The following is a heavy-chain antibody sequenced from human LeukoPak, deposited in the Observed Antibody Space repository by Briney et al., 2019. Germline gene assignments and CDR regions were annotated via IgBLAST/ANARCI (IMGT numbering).Heavy chain of an antibody. D-gene: IGHD6-13*01. J-gene: IGHJ5*02. CDR3: ARDMWQQFDWFDP. CDR1: GYTFTAYY. CDR2: INPNPGDT. Sequence: ASVTVSCKASGYTFTAYYMHWVRQAPGQGLEWMGWINPNPGDTNSAERFQGRVTMTRDSSISTAYLELSRLTSDDTAVYYCARDMWQQFDWFDPWGQGTLVTVSS. V-gene: IGHV1-2*02.